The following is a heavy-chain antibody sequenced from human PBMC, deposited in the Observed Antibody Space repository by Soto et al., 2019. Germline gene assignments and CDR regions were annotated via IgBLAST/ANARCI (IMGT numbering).Heavy chain of an antibody. D-gene: IGHD1-1*01. CDR1: GDKFSTYA. J-gene: IGHJ6*02. Sequence: QVQLVQSGAEVRKPGSSVRVACKASGDKFSTYAINWVRQVPGQGLEWLGGIITFFGAAMYAQKFQGRVTITAYESATTAYMELSSLRSEDRAVYYCARGGKERFRGSGMDVWGQGTTVTVSS. CDR2: IITFFGAA. V-gene: IGHV1-69*01. CDR3: ARGGKERFRGSGMDV.